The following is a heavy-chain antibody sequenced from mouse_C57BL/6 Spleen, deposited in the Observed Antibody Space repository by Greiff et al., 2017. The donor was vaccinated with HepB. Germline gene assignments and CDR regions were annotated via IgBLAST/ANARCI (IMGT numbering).Heavy chain of an antibody. J-gene: IGHJ2*01. CDR1: GYAFSSYW. CDR2: IYPGDGDT. Sequence: VQLQQSGAELVKPGASVKISCKASGYAFSSYWMNWVKQRPGKGLEWIGKIYPGDGDTNYNGKFKGKATLTAEKSSSTAYMQLSSLTSEASAVYFCARFYYGSLDYWGQGTTLTVSS. V-gene: IGHV1-80*01. CDR3: ARFYYGSLDY. D-gene: IGHD1-1*01.